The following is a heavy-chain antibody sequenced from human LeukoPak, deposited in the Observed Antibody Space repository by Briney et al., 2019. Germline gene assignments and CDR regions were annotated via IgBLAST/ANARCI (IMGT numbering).Heavy chain of an antibody. J-gene: IGHJ5*02. D-gene: IGHD3-3*01. CDR3: ARVLPPSTYYDFWSGYEGWFDP. V-gene: IGHV3-20*04. CDR1: GFTFDDYG. CDR2: INWNGGST. Sequence: PGGSLRLSCAASGFTFDDYGMSWVRQAPGKGLEWVSGINWNGGSTGYADSVKGRFTISRDNAKNSLYLQMNSLRAEDTALYYCARVLPPSTYYDFWSGYEGWFDPWGQGTLVTVSS.